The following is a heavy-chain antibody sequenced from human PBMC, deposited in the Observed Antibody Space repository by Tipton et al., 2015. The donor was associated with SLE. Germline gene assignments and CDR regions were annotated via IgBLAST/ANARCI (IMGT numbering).Heavy chain of an antibody. CDR1: GGSISSYY. CDR2: IYYSGST. J-gene: IGHJ5*02. V-gene: IGHV4-39*01. Sequence: LRLSCTVSGGSISSYYWSWIRQPPGKGLEWIGSIYYSGSTYYNPSLKSRVTISVDTSKNQFSLKLSSVTAADTAVYYCARALRGGSGRGWFDPWGQGTLVTVPS. CDR3: ARALRGGSGRGWFDP. D-gene: IGHD6-19*01.